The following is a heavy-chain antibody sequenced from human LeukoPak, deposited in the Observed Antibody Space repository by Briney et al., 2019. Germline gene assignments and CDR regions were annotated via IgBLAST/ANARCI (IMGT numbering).Heavy chain of an antibody. D-gene: IGHD6-13*01. Sequence: GGSLRLSCAASGFTVSSNYMSWVRQAPGKGLEWVSVIYSGGSTYYADSVKGRFTISRDNSKNTLYLQMNSLRAEDTAVYYCAITGRYSSSWYGSDYYGMDVWGQGTTVTVSS. J-gene: IGHJ6*02. CDR1: GFTVSSNY. V-gene: IGHV3-53*01. CDR2: IYSGGST. CDR3: AITGRYSSSWYGSDYYGMDV.